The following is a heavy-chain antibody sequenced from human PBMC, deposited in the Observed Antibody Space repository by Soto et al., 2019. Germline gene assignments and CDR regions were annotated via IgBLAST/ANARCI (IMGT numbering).Heavy chain of an antibody. CDR3: TTLSITIFGVVLMDV. Sequence: GGSLRLSCAASGFTFSSYAMSWVRQAPGKGLEWVSAISSSGGSTYYADSVKGRFTISRDNSKNTLYLQMNSLRAEDTAVYYCTTLSITIFGVVLMDVWGQGTTVTVSS. J-gene: IGHJ6*02. D-gene: IGHD3-3*01. CDR2: ISSSGGST. V-gene: IGHV3-23*01. CDR1: GFTFSSYA.